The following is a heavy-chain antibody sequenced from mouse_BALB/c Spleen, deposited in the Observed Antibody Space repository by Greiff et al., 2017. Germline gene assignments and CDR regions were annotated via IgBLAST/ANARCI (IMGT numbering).Heavy chain of an antibody. CDR1: GYSITSDYA. CDR3: ARNPWFAY. V-gene: IGHV3-2*02. J-gene: IGHJ3*01. CDR2: ISYSGST. Sequence: VQLKESGPGLVKPSQSLSLTCTVTGYSITSDYAWNWIRQFPGNKLEWMGYISYSGSTSYNPSLKSRISITRDTSKNQFFLQLNSVTTEDTATYYCARNPWFAYWGRGTLVTVSA.